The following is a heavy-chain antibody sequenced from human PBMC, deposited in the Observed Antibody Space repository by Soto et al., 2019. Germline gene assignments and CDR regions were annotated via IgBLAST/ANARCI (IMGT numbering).Heavy chain of an antibody. CDR3: ARIREYSSSSDFDY. D-gene: IGHD6-6*01. Sequence: SGPTLVKPTQTLTLTCTFSGFSLSTSGMCVSWIRQPPGKALEWLARIDWDDDKYYSTSLKTRLTISKDTSKNQVVLTMTNMDPVDTATYYCARIREYSSSSDFDYWGQGTLVTVSS. J-gene: IGHJ4*02. CDR2: IDWDDDK. CDR1: GFSLSTSGMC. V-gene: IGHV2-70*11.